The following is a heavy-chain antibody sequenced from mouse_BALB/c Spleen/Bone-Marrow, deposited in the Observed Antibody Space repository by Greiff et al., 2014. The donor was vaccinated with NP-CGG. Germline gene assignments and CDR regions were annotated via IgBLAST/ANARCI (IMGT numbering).Heavy chain of an antibody. J-gene: IGHJ4*01. CDR3: AKGGIYLMDY. V-gene: IGHV3-6*02. CDR2: ISYDGSN. D-gene: IGHD5-5*01. CDR1: GYSITSGYY. Sequence: VQLQQSGPGPVKPSQSLSLTCSVTGYSITSGYYWNWIRQFPGNKLEWMGYISYDGSNNYNPSLKNRISITRDTSKNQFFLKLNSVTTEDTATYYCAKGGIYLMDYWGQGTSVTVSS.